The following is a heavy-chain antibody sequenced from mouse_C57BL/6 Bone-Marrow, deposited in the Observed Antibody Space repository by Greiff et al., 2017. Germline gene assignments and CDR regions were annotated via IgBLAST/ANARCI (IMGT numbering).Heavy chain of an antibody. CDR3: SSVDDNYIDF. D-gene: IGHD2-3*01. CDR1: GFNIKDDY. V-gene: IGHV14-4*01. Sequence: EVQLQQSGAELVRPGASVQLSCTASGFNIKDDYINWVKQRPEPGLEWIGWIDPEIGDTEYASKFQGKAPITYATSSNTAYHQLGSLPSEDAYVYYCSSVDDNYIDFWGQGTPLTVAS. CDR2: IDPEIGDT. J-gene: IGHJ2*01.